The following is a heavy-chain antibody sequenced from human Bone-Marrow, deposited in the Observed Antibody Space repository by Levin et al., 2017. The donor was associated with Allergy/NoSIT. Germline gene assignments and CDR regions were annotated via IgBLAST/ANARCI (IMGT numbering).Heavy chain of an antibody. CDR1: GGSISSSSYY. J-gene: IGHJ4*02. Sequence: SETLSLTCTVSGGSISSSSYYWGWIRQPPGKGLEWIGSIYYSGSTYYNPSLKSRVTISVDTSKNQFSLKLSSVTAADTAVYYCARDPGSITMVRGVTLFDYWGQGTLVTVSS. D-gene: IGHD3-10*01. CDR2: IYYSGST. V-gene: IGHV4-39*07. CDR3: ARDPGSITMVRGVTLFDY.